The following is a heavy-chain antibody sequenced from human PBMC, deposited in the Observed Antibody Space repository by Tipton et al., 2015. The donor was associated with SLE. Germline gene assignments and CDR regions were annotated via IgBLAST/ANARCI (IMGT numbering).Heavy chain of an antibody. J-gene: IGHJ4*02. CDR2: IKQDGSEK. CDR3: ARDPSGSRLDY. CDR1: GFTINTYG. D-gene: IGHD1-26*01. V-gene: IGHV3-7*03. Sequence: SLRLSCSPSGFTINTYGMAWVRQAPGKGLEWLANIKQDGSEKNYVDSVKGRFTISRDNAKRSLYLQMNSLRVEDTAVYYCARDPSGSRLDYWGQGTLVTVSS.